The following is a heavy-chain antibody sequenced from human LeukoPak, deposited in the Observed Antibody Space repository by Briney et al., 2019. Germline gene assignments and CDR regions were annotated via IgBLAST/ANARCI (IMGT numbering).Heavy chain of an antibody. V-gene: IGHV4-59*01. CDR1: GGSITSYY. D-gene: IGHD3-9*01. CDR2: SYYTGST. CDR3: ARETLDWFIDN. Sequence: SETLSLTCSVSGGSITSYYWSWIRQPPGKGLEYIGHSYYTGSTNYNPSLKSRLTISVDTSRNQFSLRLSSVTAADTAVYYCARETLDWFIDNWGQGTLVTVSS. J-gene: IGHJ4*02.